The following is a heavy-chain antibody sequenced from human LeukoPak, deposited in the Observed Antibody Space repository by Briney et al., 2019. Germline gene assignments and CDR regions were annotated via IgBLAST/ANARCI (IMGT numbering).Heavy chain of an antibody. CDR2: INTDGRIT. J-gene: IGHJ4*02. CDR1: GFSFRNYA. V-gene: IGHV3-64*02. CDR3: TRDGGSFCDFDY. D-gene: IGHD1-26*01. Sequence: GGSLGLSCVASGFSFRNYAIHWVRLAPGKGLEYVSVINTDGRITYYADSVKGRFTISRDNSKNTVYLQMGSLRGEDMAVYYCTRDGGSFCDFDYWGQGALVTVSS.